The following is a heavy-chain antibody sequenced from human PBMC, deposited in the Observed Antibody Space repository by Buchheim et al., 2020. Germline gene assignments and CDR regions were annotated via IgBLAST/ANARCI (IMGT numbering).Heavy chain of an antibody. CDR3: ARDFQAVAGGNQFDY. CDR2: INPSGGST. J-gene: IGHJ4*02. CDR1: GYTFTSYY. V-gene: IGHV1-46*01. D-gene: IGHD6-19*01. Sequence: QVQLVQSGAEVKKPGASVKVSCKASGYTFTSYYMHWVRQAPGQGLEWMGIINPSGGSTSYAQKFQGRVTMTRDTSTRPVYMELSSLRSEDTAVYYCARDFQAVAGGNQFDYWGQGTL.